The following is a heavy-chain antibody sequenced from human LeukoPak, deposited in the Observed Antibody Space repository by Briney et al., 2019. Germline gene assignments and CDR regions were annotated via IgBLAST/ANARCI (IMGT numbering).Heavy chain of an antibody. D-gene: IGHD2-15*01. CDR1: GYTFTGYY. CDR2: INPDSGGT. V-gene: IGHV1-2*02. CDR3: AREPNCSGGSCYSPFQH. Sequence: GASVKVSCKASGYTFTGYYVHWVRQAPGQGLEWMGWINPDSGGTNYAQKFQGRVTMTRDTSISTAYMELSRLRSDDTAVYYCAREPNCSGGSCYSPFQHWGQGTLVTVSS. J-gene: IGHJ1*01.